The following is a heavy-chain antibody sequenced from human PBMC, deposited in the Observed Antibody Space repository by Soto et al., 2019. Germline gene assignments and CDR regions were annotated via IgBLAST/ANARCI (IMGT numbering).Heavy chain of an antibody. V-gene: IGHV3-23*01. D-gene: IGHD2-15*01. J-gene: IGHJ4*02. Sequence: EVQLLESGGGLVQAGGSLRLSCAATGFTVRTNGMSWVRQAPGKGLEWVASFSSGSSDTHYADSLKGRFAISRDNSKNTLYLQMNSLRVEDTALYYCVGHGGYSYLGQGTLVTVSS. CDR3: VGHGGYSY. CDR1: GFTVRTNG. CDR2: FSSGSSDT.